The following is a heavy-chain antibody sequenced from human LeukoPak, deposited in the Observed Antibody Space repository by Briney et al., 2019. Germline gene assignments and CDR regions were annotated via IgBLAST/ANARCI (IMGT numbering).Heavy chain of an antibody. CDR1: GFTFSSYW. CDR2: INSDGSST. D-gene: IGHD2-2*01. Sequence: QPGGSLRLSCAASGFTFSSYWMHWVRQAPGKGLVWVSRINSDGSSTSYADSVKGRFTISRDNAKNSLYLQMNSLRAEDTAVYYCAREPPIGYCKCTRSYGLSTKLGFYHWGPGTLVTVSS. J-gene: IGHJ4*02. CDR3: AREPPIGYCKCTRSYGLSTKLGFYH. V-gene: IGHV3-74*01.